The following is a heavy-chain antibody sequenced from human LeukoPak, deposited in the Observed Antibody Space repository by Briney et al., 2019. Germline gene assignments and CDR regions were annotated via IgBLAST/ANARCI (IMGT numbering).Heavy chain of an antibody. D-gene: IGHD3-22*01. V-gene: IGHV4-61*02. CDR3: ARWGHYYDSSGYYYWYFDL. Sequence: SETLSLTCTVSGGSISSGLYYWSWIRQPAGKGLEWIGRIYTSGSTNYNPSLKSRVTISLDTSKNQFSLKLSSVTAADTAVYYCARWGHYYDSSGYYYWYFDLWGRGTLVTVSS. CDR1: GGSISSGLYY. J-gene: IGHJ2*01. CDR2: IYTSGST.